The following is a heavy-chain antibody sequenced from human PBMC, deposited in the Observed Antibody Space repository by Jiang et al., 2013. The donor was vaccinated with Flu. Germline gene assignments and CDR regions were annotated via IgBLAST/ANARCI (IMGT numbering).Heavy chain of an antibody. D-gene: IGHD6-19*01. CDR2: ISWNSGNI. J-gene: IGHJ4*02. Sequence: VQLLESGGGLVQPGRSLRLSCAASGFTFDDYAMHWVRQVPGKGLEWVSGISWNSGNIGYADSVKGRFTISRDNAKNSLYLQMNSLRTEDTALYYCVKDMAPKEWLVYYFDYWGQGTLVTVSS. CDR1: GFTFDDYA. V-gene: IGHV3-9*01. CDR3: VKDMAPKEWLVYYFDY.